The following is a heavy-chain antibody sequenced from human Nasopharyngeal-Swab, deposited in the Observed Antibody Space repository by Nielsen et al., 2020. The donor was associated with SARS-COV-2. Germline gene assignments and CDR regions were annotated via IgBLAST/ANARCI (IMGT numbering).Heavy chain of an antibody. Sequence: ASVKVSCKASGYTFTSYAMNWVRQAPGQGLEWMGWINTNTGNPTYAQGFTGRFVFSLDTSVSTAYLQISSLKAEATAVYYCARGSGWNDLGWFDPWGQGTLVTVSS. CDR1: GYTFTSYA. CDR3: ARGSGWNDLGWFDP. CDR2: INTNTGNP. D-gene: IGHD1-1*01. J-gene: IGHJ5*02. V-gene: IGHV7-4-1*02.